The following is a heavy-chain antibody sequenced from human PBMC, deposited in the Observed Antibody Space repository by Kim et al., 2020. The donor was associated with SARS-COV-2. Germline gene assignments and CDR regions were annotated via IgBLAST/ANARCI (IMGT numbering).Heavy chain of an antibody. J-gene: IGHJ4*02. V-gene: IGHV4-39*01. Sequence: SETLSLTCTVSGGSISSSSYYWGWIRQPPGKGLEWIGSIYYSGSTYYNPSLKSRVTISVDTSKNQFSLKLSSVTAADTAVYYCARQGGYYDSSGYYHYLFDYWGQGTLVTVSS. CDR2: IYYSGST. CDR3: ARQGGYYDSSGYYHYLFDY. D-gene: IGHD3-22*01. CDR1: GGSISSSSYY.